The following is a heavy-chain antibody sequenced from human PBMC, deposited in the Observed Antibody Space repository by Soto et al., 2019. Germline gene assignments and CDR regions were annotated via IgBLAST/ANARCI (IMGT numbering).Heavy chain of an antibody. CDR2: IKQDGSEK. CDR3: ARVTETGHKKFDY. CDR1: GFTCSNYW. J-gene: IGHJ4*02. V-gene: IGHV3-7*05. Sequence: EVQLVESGGGWVQPGGSLRLSCAASGFTCSNYWMNWVRQAPGKGLEWVANIKQDGSEKYYVDSVKGRFSISRDNAKNSLYLQMDSLRAEDTAVYYCARVTETGHKKFDYWGQGTLVTVSS.